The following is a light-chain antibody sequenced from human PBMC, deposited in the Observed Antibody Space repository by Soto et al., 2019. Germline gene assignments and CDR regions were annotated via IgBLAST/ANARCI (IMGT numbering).Light chain of an antibody. CDR2: EVN. CDR1: SSDVGGYNY. Sequence: QSALTQPASVSGSPGQSITISCTGTSSDVGGYNYVSWYQQHPGKAPKLMIYEVNNRPSGVSNRFSGSKSGNTASLTISGLQAEDEADYYCSSYTSGSTWVFGGGTKLTVL. J-gene: IGLJ3*02. CDR3: SSYTSGSTWV. V-gene: IGLV2-14*01.